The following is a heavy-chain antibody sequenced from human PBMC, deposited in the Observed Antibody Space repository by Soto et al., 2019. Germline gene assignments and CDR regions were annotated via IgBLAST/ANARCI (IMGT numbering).Heavy chain of an antibody. CDR2: ISGSGDNT. CDR1: GFTFSNYA. Sequence: GGSLRLSCAASGFTFSNYAMSWVRQAPGKGLEWVSSISGSGDNTYFADSVKGRFTISRDNSKHTLYLQMNSLKAEDTAVYYCAKGREWVPPPPFDYWGQGTLVTVSS. J-gene: IGHJ4*02. D-gene: IGHD3-3*01. V-gene: IGHV3-23*01. CDR3: AKGREWVPPPPFDY.